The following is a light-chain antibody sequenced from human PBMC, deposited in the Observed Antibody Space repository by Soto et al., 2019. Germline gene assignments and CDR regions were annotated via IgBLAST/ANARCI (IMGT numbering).Light chain of an antibody. J-gene: IGKJ3*01. V-gene: IGKV1-13*02. CDR2: GDS. Sequence: GDRVTITCRASQGISSALAWYQQKPGKAPQVVVYGDSRMEHGVPSRFSGNGSGTDFTLTISSLQPEDFATYYCQQFDSEPFTFGPGTKVDFK. CDR1: QGISSA. CDR3: QQFDSEPFT.